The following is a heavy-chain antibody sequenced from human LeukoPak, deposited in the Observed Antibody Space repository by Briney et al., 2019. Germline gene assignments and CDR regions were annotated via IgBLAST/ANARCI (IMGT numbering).Heavy chain of an antibody. CDR3: ARGLGYCSGGSCYGTNYFDY. Sequence: SETLSLTCAVYGGSLSGYYWSWIRQPPGKGLEWIGEINHSGSTNYNPSLKSRVTISVDTSKNQFSLKLSSVTAADTAVYYCARGLGYCSGGSCYGTNYFDYWGQGTLVTVSS. CDR2: INHSGST. J-gene: IGHJ4*02. V-gene: IGHV4-34*01. CDR1: GGSLSGYY. D-gene: IGHD2-15*01.